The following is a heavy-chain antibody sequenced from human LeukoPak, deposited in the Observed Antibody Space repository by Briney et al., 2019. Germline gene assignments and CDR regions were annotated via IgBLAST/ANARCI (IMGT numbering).Heavy chain of an antibody. CDR3: AKSGGLSGSGRLAMDV. Sequence: GGSLRLSCAAAGFTFSSYAMSWVRQAPGKGLEWVSAISGSGGSTYYADSVKGRFTISRDNSNNTLYVQMNSLRVEDTAVYYCAKSGGLSGSGRLAMDVWGQGTTVTVSS. CDR1: GFTFSSYA. CDR2: ISGSGGST. D-gene: IGHD3-10*01. V-gene: IGHV3-23*01. J-gene: IGHJ6*02.